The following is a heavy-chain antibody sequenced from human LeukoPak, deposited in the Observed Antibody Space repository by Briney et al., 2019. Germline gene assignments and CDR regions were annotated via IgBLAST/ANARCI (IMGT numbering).Heavy chain of an antibody. CDR3: ARGSRRSSSWYRMNWFDP. Sequence: PSETLSLTCAVYGGSFSGYYWSWIRQPSGKGLEWIGEINHSGSTNYNPSLKSRVTISVDTSKNQFSLKLSSVTAADTAVYYCARGSRRSSSWYRMNWFDPWGQGTLVTVSS. D-gene: IGHD6-13*01. J-gene: IGHJ5*02. CDR2: INHSGST. V-gene: IGHV4-34*01. CDR1: GGSFSGYY.